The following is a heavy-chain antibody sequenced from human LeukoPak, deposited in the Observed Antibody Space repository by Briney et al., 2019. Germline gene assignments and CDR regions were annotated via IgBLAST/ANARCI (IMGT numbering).Heavy chain of an antibody. CDR3: ARERYSSSSCFDY. J-gene: IGHJ4*02. CDR2: IWYDGSNK. V-gene: IGHV3-33*01. CDR1: GFAFSSYG. Sequence: GGSLRLSCAASGFAFSSYGMHWVRQAPGKGLEWVAVIWYDGSNKYYADSVKGRFTIFRDNSKNTLYLQMNSLRAEDTAVYYCARERYSSSSCFDYWGQGTLVTVSS. D-gene: IGHD6-6*01.